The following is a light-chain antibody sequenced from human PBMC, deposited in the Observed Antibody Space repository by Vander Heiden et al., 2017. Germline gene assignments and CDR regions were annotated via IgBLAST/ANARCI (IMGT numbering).Light chain of an antibody. Sequence: SYVLTQPPSVSVSPGPTARITCSGDALPKEYACWYQQKSGQAPALVIYGDTKRPSGIPERFSGSRSGTMATLTISGAQVEDEADYYCYSTDSSGNHRVFGGGTKLTVL. CDR3: YSTDSSGNHRV. CDR1: ALPKEY. J-gene: IGLJ2*01. V-gene: IGLV3-10*01. CDR2: GDT.